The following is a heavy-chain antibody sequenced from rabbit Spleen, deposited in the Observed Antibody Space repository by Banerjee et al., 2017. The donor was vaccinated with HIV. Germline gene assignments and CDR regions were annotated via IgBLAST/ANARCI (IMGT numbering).Heavy chain of an antibody. CDR1: RFSFNSGYD. Sequence: QSLEESGGGLVKPGASLTLTCKASRFSFNSGYDMCWVRQAPGKGLEWIGCIYTGSSGSTYYASWAKGRFTISKTSSTTVPLEMTSLTAADTATYFCARDLDGVIGWNFGWWGPGTLVTVS. V-gene: IGHV1S40*01. J-gene: IGHJ4*01. D-gene: IGHD1-1*01. CDR2: IYTGSSGST. CDR3: ARDLDGVIGWNFGW.